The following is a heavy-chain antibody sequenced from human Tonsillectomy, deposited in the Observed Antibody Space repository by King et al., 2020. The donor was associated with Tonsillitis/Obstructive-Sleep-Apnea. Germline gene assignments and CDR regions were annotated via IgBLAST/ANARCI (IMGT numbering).Heavy chain of an antibody. CDR3: ARDAPGASNGLDY. J-gene: IGHJ4*02. CDR1: GFTFSSYA. D-gene: IGHD4-11*01. CDR2: ISYDGGNK. Sequence: VQLVESGGGVAQPGRSLRLTCAASGFTFSSYALHWVRQAPGKGLEWVAVISYDGGNKYYADSVKGRFTISRDNSKNTLYLQMNSLRAEDTAVYYWARDAPGASNGLDYWGQGTLVTVSS. V-gene: IGHV3-30*01.